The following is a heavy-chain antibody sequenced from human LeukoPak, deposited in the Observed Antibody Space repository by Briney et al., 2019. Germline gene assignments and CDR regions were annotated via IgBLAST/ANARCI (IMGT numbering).Heavy chain of an antibody. J-gene: IGHJ4*02. CDR2: IDHSGST. CDR1: GYSISSGYY. Sequence: SETLSLTCTVSGYSISSGYYWGWIRQPPGKGLEWTGSIDHSGSTYYNPSLKSRVTISVDTSKNQFSLKLSSVTAADTAVYYCARHGSGYYYLWGQGTLVTVSS. V-gene: IGHV4-38-2*02. D-gene: IGHD3-22*01. CDR3: ARHGSGYYYL.